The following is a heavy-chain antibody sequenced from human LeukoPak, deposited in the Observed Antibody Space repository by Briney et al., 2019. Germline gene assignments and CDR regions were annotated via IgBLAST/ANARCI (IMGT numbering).Heavy chain of an antibody. Sequence: GGSLRLSCAASGFTFRSHWMQWVRQDPGKGLVCASRINSDGSSTTYADSVKGRFTVSRDNAKNTLYLQMNSLRVEDTAVYYCVRDTSIAARPSWFDPWGQGTLVIVS. CDR2: INSDGSST. CDR3: VRDTSIAARPSWFDP. V-gene: IGHV3-74*01. CDR1: GFTFRSHW. D-gene: IGHD6-6*01. J-gene: IGHJ5*02.